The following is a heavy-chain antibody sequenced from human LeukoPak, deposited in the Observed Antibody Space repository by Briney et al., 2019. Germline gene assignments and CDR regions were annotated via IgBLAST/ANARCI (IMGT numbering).Heavy chain of an antibody. CDR2: IYTSGST. J-gene: IGHJ4*02. CDR1: GGSISGYY. CDR3: ARGTEDGYNSYYFDY. D-gene: IGHD5-24*01. Sequence: SETLSLTCTVSGGSISGYYWSWIRQPAGKGLEWIGRIYTSGSTNYNPSLKSRVTMSVDTSKNQFSLKLSSVTAADTAVYYCARGTEDGYNSYYFDYWGQGTLVTVSS. V-gene: IGHV4-4*07.